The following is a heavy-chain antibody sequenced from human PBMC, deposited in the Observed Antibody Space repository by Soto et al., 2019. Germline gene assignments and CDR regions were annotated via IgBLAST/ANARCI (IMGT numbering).Heavy chain of an antibody. V-gene: IGHV1-8*01. CDR1: GYSFTSLG. CDR2: MQPSTGRT. Sequence: ASVKVSCKAAGYSFTSLGINWVRQTAGQGLEWMGWMQPSTGRTGYAQKFQGRVTMTRDTSINTAYMELTTLTSDDTAFYYCARGVSAGVDYWGQGTLLTVSS. D-gene: IGHD1-26*01. J-gene: IGHJ4*02. CDR3: ARGVSAGVDY.